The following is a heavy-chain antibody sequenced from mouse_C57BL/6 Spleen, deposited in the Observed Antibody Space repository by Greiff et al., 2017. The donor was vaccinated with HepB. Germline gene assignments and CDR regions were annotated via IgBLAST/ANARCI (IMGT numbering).Heavy chain of an antibody. J-gene: IGHJ2*01. CDR3: AIIDY. CDR2: IDPSDSYT. V-gene: IGHV1-59*01. CDR1: GYTFTSYW. Sequence: VQLQQPGAELVRPGTSVKLSCKASGYTFTSYWMHWVKQRPGQGLEWIGVIDPSDSYTNYNQKFKGKATLTVDTSSSTAYMQLSSLTSEDSAVYYCAIIDYWGQGTTLTVSS.